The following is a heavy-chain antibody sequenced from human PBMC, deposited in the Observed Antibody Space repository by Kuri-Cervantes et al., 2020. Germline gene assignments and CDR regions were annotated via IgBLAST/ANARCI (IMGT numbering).Heavy chain of an antibody. Sequence: SVKVSCKASGGTLSSYVISWVRQAPGQGLEWMGGIIPIFGSANYAQKFPGRLTITTDRSTSTIYMELGSLASDDTAVYYCAREVAGTGRYYYMDVWGKGTTVTVSS. CDR2: IIPIFGSA. V-gene: IGHV1-69*05. CDR1: GGTLSSYV. CDR3: AREVAGTGRYYYMDV. J-gene: IGHJ6*03. D-gene: IGHD6-13*01.